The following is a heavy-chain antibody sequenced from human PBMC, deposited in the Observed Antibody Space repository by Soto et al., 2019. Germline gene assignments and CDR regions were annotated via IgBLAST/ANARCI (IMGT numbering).Heavy chain of an antibody. CDR1: GGSISSGGYY. D-gene: IGHD2-21*02. J-gene: IGHJ4*02. V-gene: IGHV4-31*03. CDR2: IYYSGST. Sequence: QVQLQESGPGLVKPSQTLSLTCTVSGGSISSGGYYWSWIRQHPGKGLEWIGYIYYSGSTYYNPPLQSRVTISVDTSKNQFSLKLSSVTAADTAVYYCARDSPKYCGGDCYSRGIDYWGQGTLVTVSS. CDR3: ARDSPKYCGGDCYSRGIDY.